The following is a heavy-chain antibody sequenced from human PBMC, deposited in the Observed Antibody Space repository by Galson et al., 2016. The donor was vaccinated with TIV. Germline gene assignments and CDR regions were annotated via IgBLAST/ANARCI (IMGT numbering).Heavy chain of an antibody. D-gene: IGHD3-22*01. CDR1: GFTFSIFA. J-gene: IGHJ6*02. Sequence: SLRLPCAASGFTFSIFAMTWVRQAPGMGQEWVSAISGGGGSTYYADSVKGRFTVSRDNSKNTVFLQMNSLRAEDTAVYYCTKVPSSGFSYYYGLDVWGQGTTVTVSS. CDR3: TKVPSSGFSYYYGLDV. CDR2: ISGGGGST. V-gene: IGHV3-23*01.